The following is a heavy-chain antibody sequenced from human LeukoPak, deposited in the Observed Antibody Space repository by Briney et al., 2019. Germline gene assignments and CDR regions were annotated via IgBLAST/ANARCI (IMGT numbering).Heavy chain of an antibody. Sequence: KPSETLSLTCTVSGGSISSYYWSWIRQPPGKGLEWIGYIYYSGSTNYNPSLKGRVTISVDTSKNQFSLKLSSVTAADTAVYYCARADYGDYVTNYWGQGTLVTVSS. D-gene: IGHD4-17*01. J-gene: IGHJ4*02. V-gene: IGHV4-59*01. CDR2: IYYSGST. CDR1: GGSISSYY. CDR3: ARADYGDYVTNY.